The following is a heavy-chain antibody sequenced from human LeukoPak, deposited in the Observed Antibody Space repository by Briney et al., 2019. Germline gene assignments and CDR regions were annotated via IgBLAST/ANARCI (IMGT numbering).Heavy chain of an antibody. CDR2: INHSGST. D-gene: IGHD3-3*01. Sequence: PSETLSLTCAVYGGSFSGYYWSWIRQPPGKGLEWIGEINHSGSTNYNPSLKSRVTISVDTSKNQFSLKLSSVTAADTAVYYCARAQTIFGAAPYYYRYYFDYWGQGTLVTVSS. CDR3: ARAQTIFGAAPYYYRYYFDY. J-gene: IGHJ4*02. CDR1: GGSFSGYY. V-gene: IGHV4-34*01.